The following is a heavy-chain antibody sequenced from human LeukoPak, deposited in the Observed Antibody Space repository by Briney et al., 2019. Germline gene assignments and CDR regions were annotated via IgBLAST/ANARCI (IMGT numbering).Heavy chain of an antibody. J-gene: IGHJ4*02. D-gene: IGHD3-22*01. CDR2: IYTSGST. CDR3: ARHPDLYYYDSSGFDY. V-gene: IGHV4-61*02. CDR1: GGSISSGSYY. Sequence: SQTLSLTCTVSGGSISSGSYYWSWIRQPAGKGLEWIGRIYTSGSTNYNPSLKSRVTISVDTSKNQFSLKLSSVTAADTAVYYCARHPDLYYYDSSGFDYWGQGTLVTVSS.